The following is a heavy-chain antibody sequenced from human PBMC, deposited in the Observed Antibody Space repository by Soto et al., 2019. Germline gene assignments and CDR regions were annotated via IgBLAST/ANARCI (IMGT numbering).Heavy chain of an antibody. J-gene: IGHJ5*02. D-gene: IGHD2-15*01. CDR2: IYHSGST. CDR1: GGSISSSNW. Sequence: QVQLQESGPGLVKPSGTLSLTCAVSGGSISSSNWWSWVRQPPGKGLEWIGEIYHSGSTNYNPSLKRRVTRLVDKFKNQFSLKLSSVTAADTAVYYCARGDCSGGSCYSVSVWFDPWGQGTLVTVSS. V-gene: IGHV4-4*02. CDR3: ARGDCSGGSCYSVSVWFDP.